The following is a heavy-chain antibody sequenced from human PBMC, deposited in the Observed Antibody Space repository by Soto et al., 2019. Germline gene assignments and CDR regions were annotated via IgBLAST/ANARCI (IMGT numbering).Heavy chain of an antibody. V-gene: IGHV3-53*01. CDR1: GFTVSSNY. CDR3: ARDRVESGYPEYFQH. J-gene: IGHJ1*01. CDR2: IYSGGST. D-gene: IGHD3-22*01. Sequence: GSLRLSCAASGFTVSSNYMSWVRQAPGKGLEWVSVIYSGGSTYYADSVKGRFTISRDNSKNTLYLQMNSLRAEDTAVYYCARDRVESGYPEYFQHWGQGTLVTVS.